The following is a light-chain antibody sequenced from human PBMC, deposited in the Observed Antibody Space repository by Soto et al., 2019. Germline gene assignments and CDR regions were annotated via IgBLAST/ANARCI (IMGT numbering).Light chain of an antibody. CDR2: GAS. CDR1: QRVSSR. J-gene: IGKJ5*01. CDR3: QHYAGGLRLT. V-gene: IGKV3-20*01. Sequence: MMITMSPFPLSSYPRERATPSCRAAQRVSSRLAWSQQQPAQAARLLLSGASSRATGIPDRFSGSGFGTDFTLPISRLEPAEFALYYYQHYAGGLRLTSGQGTRPENK.